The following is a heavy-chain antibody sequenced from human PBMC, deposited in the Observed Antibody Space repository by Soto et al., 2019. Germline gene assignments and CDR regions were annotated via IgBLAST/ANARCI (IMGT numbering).Heavy chain of an antibody. V-gene: IGHV1-18*04. CDR3: AKRKGGVRSNCFDA. J-gene: IGHJ5*02. CDR2: ISPYNGNT. D-gene: IGHD3-16*01. Sequence: QIQLVQSGVEMKKPGASVKVSCKASGYSFSSYGISWVRQAPGQGLEWMGWISPYNGNTNYAQNLRGRVTMTTDTSTSTAYMELRSLRSDDTAVYYCAKRKGGVRSNCFDAWGQGTLVTVSS. CDR1: GYSFSSYG.